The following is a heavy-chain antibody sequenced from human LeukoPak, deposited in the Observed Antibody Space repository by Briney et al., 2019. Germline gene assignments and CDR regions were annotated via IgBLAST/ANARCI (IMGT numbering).Heavy chain of an antibody. CDR3: ARVVGTMVREPDFDY. CDR2: FDPEDGET. CDR1: GYTLTEFS. D-gene: IGHD3-10*01. Sequence: ASVKVSCKVSGYTLTEFSIHWVRQAPGKGLEWVGRFDPEDGETIYAQKFQGRVTMTEDTSADTDYMELTSLRSEDTAVYYCARVVGTMVREPDFDYWGQGTLVSVSS. J-gene: IGHJ4*02. V-gene: IGHV1-24*01.